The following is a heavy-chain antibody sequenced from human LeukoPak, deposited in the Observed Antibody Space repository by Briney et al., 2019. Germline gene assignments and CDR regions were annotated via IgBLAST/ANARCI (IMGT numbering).Heavy chain of an antibody. V-gene: IGHV3-7*01. CDR2: IKQDGSEK. J-gene: IGHJ4*02. Sequence: GGSLRLSCAASGFTFSSYWMSWVRQAPGKGLEWVANIKQDGSEKYYVDPVKGRFTISRDNAKNSLYLQMNSLRAEDTAVYYCARPRGTMLTTYGHYFDYWGQGTLVTVSS. D-gene: IGHD1/OR15-1a*01. CDR3: ARPRGTMLTTYGHYFDY. CDR1: GFTFSSYW.